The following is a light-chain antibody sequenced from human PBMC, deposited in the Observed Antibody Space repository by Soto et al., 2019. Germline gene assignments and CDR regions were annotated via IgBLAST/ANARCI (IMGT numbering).Light chain of an antibody. CDR3: CSSAPSRTFV. Sequence: QSALTQPASVSGSPGQSITISCTGTSSDVGSYNLVSWYQQHPGKAPKLMIYEGSKRPSGVSNRFSGSKSGNTASLTISGLQAEDEADYYCCSSAPSRTFVFGTGTKVTVL. CDR1: SSDVGSYNL. J-gene: IGLJ1*01. V-gene: IGLV2-23*01. CDR2: EGS.